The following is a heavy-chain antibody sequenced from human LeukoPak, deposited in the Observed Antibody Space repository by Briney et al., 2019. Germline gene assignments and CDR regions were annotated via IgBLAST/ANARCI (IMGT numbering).Heavy chain of an antibody. V-gene: IGHV3-48*03. D-gene: IGHD2-2*02. CDR1: GFTFSSYE. Sequence: PGGSLRLPCAASGFTFSSYEMNWVRQAPGKGLEWVSYISSSGSTIYYADSVKGRFTISRDNAKNSLYLQMNSLRAEDTAVYYCASLFCSSTSCYKGVDYWGQGTLVTVSS. CDR3: ASLFCSSTSCYKGVDY. J-gene: IGHJ4*02. CDR2: ISSSGSTI.